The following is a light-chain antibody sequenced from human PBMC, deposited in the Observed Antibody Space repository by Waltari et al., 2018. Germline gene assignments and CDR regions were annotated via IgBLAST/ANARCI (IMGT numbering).Light chain of an antibody. CDR2: WAS. CDR1: RSVFHSSDSKNY. J-gene: IGKJ4*01. Sequence: DIVMTQSPDSLAVSLGVRATIKCKYSRSVFHSSDSKNYLTWYQQKPGQPPKLLIYWASTRQSGVPDRFSGSGSGTDFTLTISSLQAEDVALYYCQQHYSSPLTFGGGTKVEIQ. CDR3: QQHYSSPLT. V-gene: IGKV4-1*01.